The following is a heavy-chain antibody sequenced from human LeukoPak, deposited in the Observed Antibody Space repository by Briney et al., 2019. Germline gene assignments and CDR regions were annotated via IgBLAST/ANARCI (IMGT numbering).Heavy chain of an antibody. CDR3: ARDLAWGAFDY. CDR2: ISSDGSDK. CDR1: GFTLSSYA. Sequence: GGSLRLSCAASGFTLSSYAMHWVRQAPGKGLEYLAVISSDGSDKYYADSVKGRFTISRDNSENTLSLQMNSLRVEDTAVYYCARDLAWGAFDYWGQGTLVTVSS. D-gene: IGHD7-27*01. V-gene: IGHV3-30*04. J-gene: IGHJ4*02.